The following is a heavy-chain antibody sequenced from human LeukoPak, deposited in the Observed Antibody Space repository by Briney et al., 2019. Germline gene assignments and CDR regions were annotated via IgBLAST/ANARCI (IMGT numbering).Heavy chain of an antibody. V-gene: IGHV3-23*01. D-gene: IGHD3-10*01. J-gene: IGHJ6*03. Sequence: QPGRSLRLSCAASGFTFRTYAMSWVRQAPGKGLEWVSTISGYGGIIYHADSVKGRFTISRDDSKNTLFLQMNSLTAEDTAVYYCARRYDYYGSGRPPQGPKYYYFYMDVWGKGTTVTVSS. CDR1: GFTFRTYA. CDR2: ISGYGGII. CDR3: ARRYDYYGSGRPPQGPKYYYFYMDV.